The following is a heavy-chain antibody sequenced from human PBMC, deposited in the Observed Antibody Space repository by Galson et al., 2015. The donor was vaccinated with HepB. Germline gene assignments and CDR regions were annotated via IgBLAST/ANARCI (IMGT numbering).Heavy chain of an antibody. Sequence: SLRLSCAASGFTFSSYSMNWVRQAPGKGLEWVSSISRSSSYIYYADSVKGRFTISRDNAKNSLYLQMNSLRAEDTAVYYCARTGGGGITMVRGVIGFNDYWGRGTLVTVSS. CDR2: ISRSSSYI. D-gene: IGHD3-10*01. V-gene: IGHV3-21*01. J-gene: IGHJ4*02. CDR1: GFTFSSYS. CDR3: ARTGGGGITMVRGVIGFNDY.